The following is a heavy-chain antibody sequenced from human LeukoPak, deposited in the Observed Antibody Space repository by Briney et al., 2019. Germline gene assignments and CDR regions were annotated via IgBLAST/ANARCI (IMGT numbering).Heavy chain of an antibody. CDR1: GGSISSSSYY. J-gene: IGHJ4*02. V-gene: IGHV4-39*07. Sequence: DPSETLSLTCTVSGGSISSSSYYWGWIRQPPGKGLEWIGSIYYSGSTYYNPSLKSRVTISVDTSKNQFSLKLSSVTVADTAVYYCAREEGGAIDYWGQGTLVTVSS. CDR2: IYYSGST. CDR3: AREEGGAIDY. D-gene: IGHD3-16*01.